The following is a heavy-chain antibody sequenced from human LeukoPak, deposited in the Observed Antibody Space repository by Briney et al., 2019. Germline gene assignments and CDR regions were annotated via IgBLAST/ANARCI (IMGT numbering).Heavy chain of an antibody. CDR2: IYHSGST. CDR1: GYSISSGYY. CDR3: ARADSSGHWGFDY. Sequence: MSSETLSLTCTVSGYSISSGYYWGWIRQPPGKGLEWIGNIYHSGSTYYNPSLKSRVTISVDTSKNQFSLKLSSVTAADTAVYYCARADSSGHWGFDYWGQGTLVTVSS. J-gene: IGHJ4*02. D-gene: IGHD3-22*01. V-gene: IGHV4-38-2*02.